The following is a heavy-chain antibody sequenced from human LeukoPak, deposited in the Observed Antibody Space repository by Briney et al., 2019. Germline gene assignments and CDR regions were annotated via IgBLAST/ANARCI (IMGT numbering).Heavy chain of an antibody. J-gene: IGHJ3*02. Sequence: PGGSLRLSCAVSGFTFSDYYMSWIRQAPGKGLEWISYITTSGSTVLYADSVKGRFTISRDNAKNSLYLQMNSLRAEDTAVYYCARDGMGGGRAFDIWGQGTMVTVSS. V-gene: IGHV3-11*04. CDR1: GFTFSDYY. CDR3: ARDGMGGGRAFDI. CDR2: ITTSGSTV. D-gene: IGHD4-23*01.